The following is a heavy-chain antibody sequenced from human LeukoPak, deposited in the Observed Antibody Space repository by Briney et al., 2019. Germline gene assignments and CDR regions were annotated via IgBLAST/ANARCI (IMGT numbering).Heavy chain of an antibody. CDR3: ARGVYDNYFDY. J-gene: IGHJ4*02. D-gene: IGHD3-22*01. V-gene: IGHV1-2*02. CDR1: GYTLTGYY. Sequence: ASVKVSCKASGYTLTGYYMHWVRQAPGQGLEWMGWINPNSGGTSYAQKFQGRVTMTRDTSISTAYMELSRLRSDDTAVYYCARGVYDNYFDYWGQGTLVTVSS. CDR2: INPNSGGT.